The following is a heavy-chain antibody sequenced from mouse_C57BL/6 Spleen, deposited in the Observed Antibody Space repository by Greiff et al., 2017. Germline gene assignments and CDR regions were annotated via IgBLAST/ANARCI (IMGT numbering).Heavy chain of an antibody. D-gene: IGHD1-1*01. CDR2: IYPGDGDT. Sequence: QVHVKQSGPELVKPGASVKISCKASGYAFSSSWMNWVKQRPGKGLEWIGRIYPGDGDTNYNGKFKGKATLTADKSSSTAYMQLSSLTSEDSAVYFCARYHYGSWYFDVWGTGTTVTVSS. CDR1: GYAFSSSW. V-gene: IGHV1-82*01. CDR3: ARYHYGSWYFDV. J-gene: IGHJ1*03.